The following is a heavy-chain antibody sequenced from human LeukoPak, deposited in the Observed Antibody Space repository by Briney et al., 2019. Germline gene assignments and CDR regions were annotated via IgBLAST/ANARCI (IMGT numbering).Heavy chain of an antibody. CDR2: IKQDGSVK. J-gene: IGHJ6*02. Sequence: GGSLRLSCAASGFTFSSYWMSWVRQAPGKGLEWVANIKQDGSVKYYVDSVKGRFTISRDNAKNSLYLQMNSLRAEDTAVYYCARQYLLWFGSVHYGMDVWGQGTTVTVSS. CDR1: GFTFSSYW. V-gene: IGHV3-7*01. CDR3: ARQYLLWFGSVHYGMDV. D-gene: IGHD3-10*01.